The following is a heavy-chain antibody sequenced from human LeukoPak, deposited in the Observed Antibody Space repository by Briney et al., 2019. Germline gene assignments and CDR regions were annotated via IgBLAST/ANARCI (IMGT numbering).Heavy chain of an antibody. D-gene: IGHD2-2*01. CDR2: ISYDGSNK. Sequence: PGGSLRLSCAASGFTFSSYAMHWVRQAPGKGLEWVAVISYDGSNKYYADSVKGRFTISRDNSKNTLYLQMNSLRAEDTAVYYCASTQSPGVVVPAAIDDYWGQGTLVTVSS. CDR3: ASTQSPGVVVPAAIDDY. V-gene: IGHV3-30-3*01. CDR1: GFTFSSYA. J-gene: IGHJ4*02.